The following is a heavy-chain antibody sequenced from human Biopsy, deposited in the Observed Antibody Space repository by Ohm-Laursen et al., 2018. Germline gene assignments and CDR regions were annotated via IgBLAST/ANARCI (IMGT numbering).Heavy chain of an antibody. V-gene: IGHV4-34*01. Sequence: QTLSLTCAVYGESFNGYYWSWIRQTPGKGLEWIGEINHSGRTNYNPSLKSRVTISVDTSKNQFSPKVRSVTAADTAVYYCVRGVDYYDPYHYYALDVWGQGTTVTVSS. J-gene: IGHJ6*02. CDR1: GESFNGYY. D-gene: IGHD3-22*01. CDR3: VRGVDYYDPYHYYALDV. CDR2: INHSGRT.